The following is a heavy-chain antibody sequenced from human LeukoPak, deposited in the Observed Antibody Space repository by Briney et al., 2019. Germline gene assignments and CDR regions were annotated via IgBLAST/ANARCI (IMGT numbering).Heavy chain of an antibody. CDR1: GGSITSYY. CDR2: IYYGGSN. V-gene: IGHV4-59*01. J-gene: IGHJ4*02. Sequence: SESLSLTCTVSGGSITSYYWSWIRQPPGKGLEWIGYIYYGGSNTYNPSLKSGVTISADTSKNHFSLKLSSGTAADTAVYYCGGSGWSGYYGDYCDYWGQGTLVTVSS. D-gene: IGHD3-3*01. CDR3: GGSGWSGYYGDYCDY.